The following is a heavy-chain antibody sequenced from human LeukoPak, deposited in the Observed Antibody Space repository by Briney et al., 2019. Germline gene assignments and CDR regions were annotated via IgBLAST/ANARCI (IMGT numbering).Heavy chain of an antibody. V-gene: IGHV4-59*01. J-gene: IGHJ5*02. CDR2: IYYSGST. D-gene: IGHD1-26*01. Sequence: PSETLSLTCTVSGGSISSCYWSWIRQPPGKGLEWIGYIYYSGSTNYNPSLKSRVTISVDTSKNQFSLKLSSVTAADTAVYYCARGGSGSYYSDWFDPWGQGTLVTVSS. CDR1: GGSISSCY. CDR3: ARGGSGSYYSDWFDP.